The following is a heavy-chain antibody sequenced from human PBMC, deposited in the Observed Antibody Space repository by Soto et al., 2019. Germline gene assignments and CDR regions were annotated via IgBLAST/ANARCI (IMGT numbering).Heavy chain of an antibody. CDR3: ARVSRGAFDI. CDR2: FDPSGVAT. J-gene: IGHJ3*02. V-gene: IGHV1-46*01. CDR1: GYTFTSYF. Sequence: QVQLVQSGAEVKKPGASVKVPCKASGYTFTSYFIHWVRQAPGQGLEWMGVFDPSGVATNSAQKFQGRLTMTRDTSTSTVYMDLTSLGSDDTALYYCARVSRGAFDIWGQGTLVTVSS.